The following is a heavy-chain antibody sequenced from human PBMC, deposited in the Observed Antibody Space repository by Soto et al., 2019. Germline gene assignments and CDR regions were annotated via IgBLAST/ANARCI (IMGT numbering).Heavy chain of an antibody. CDR3: AKENIAVADDYFDY. D-gene: IGHD6-19*01. CDR2: ISGRGGNT. CDR1: GFTFSSYA. Sequence: HPGGSLRLSCAASGFTFSSYAMSWIRQAPGKGLEWVSAISGRGGNTYYADSVKGRFTISRDNSKNTLYLQMNSLRAEDTAVYYCAKENIAVADDYFDYWGLGTLVTVSS. V-gene: IGHV3-23*01. J-gene: IGHJ4*02.